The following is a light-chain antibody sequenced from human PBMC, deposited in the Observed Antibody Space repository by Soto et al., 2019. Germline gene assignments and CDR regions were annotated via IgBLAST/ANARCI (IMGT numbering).Light chain of an antibody. CDR3: SSHAGSYNPFV. J-gene: IGLJ1*01. CDR1: SSDVGGYSF. CDR2: DVN. Sequence: QSALTQPPSASGSPGQSVTISCTGTSSDVGGYSFVSWYQQHPGKAPKVLIYDVNKRPSGVPDRFSGSKSGNTASLTVSGLQADDEADYYCSSHAGSYNPFVVGPGTKVTVL. V-gene: IGLV2-8*01.